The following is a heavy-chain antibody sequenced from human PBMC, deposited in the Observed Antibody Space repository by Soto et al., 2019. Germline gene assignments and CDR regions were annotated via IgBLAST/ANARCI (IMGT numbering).Heavy chain of an antibody. D-gene: IGHD3-10*01. CDR1: GFTFSSYG. V-gene: IGHV3-30*18. J-gene: IGHJ4*02. Sequence: QVQLVESGGGVVQPGKSLRLSCAGSGFTFSSYGMDWVRQAPGKGLEWVAVIAYDGSNKYYADSVKGRFTISRDNSKNTLNLQMRSLRADDTAVYYCAKDRMGAGVRGYFDYWGQGTLVTVSS. CDR3: AKDRMGAGVRGYFDY. CDR2: IAYDGSNK.